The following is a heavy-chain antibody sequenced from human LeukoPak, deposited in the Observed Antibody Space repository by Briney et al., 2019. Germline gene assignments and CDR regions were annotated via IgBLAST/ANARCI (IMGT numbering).Heavy chain of an antibody. Sequence: ASVKVSCKVSGYTLTELSMHWVRQAPGKGLEWMGGFDPEDGETIYAQKFQGRVTMTEDTSTDTAYMELSSLRSEDTAVYYCATVLPTELAFDYWGREPWSPSPQ. V-gene: IGHV1-24*01. CDR3: ATVLPTELAFDY. CDR2: FDPEDGET. D-gene: IGHD6-13*01. J-gene: IGHJ4*02. CDR1: GYTLTELS.